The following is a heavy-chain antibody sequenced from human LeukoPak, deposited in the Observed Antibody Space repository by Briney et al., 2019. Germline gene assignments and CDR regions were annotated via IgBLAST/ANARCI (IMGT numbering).Heavy chain of an antibody. CDR3: ARDGTAGGFGDY. CDR2: ISSSSSYI. D-gene: IGHD1-1*01. Sequence: GGSLRLSCAASGFTFSSYSMNWVRQAPGKGLEWLSSISSSSSYIYYADSVKGRFTISRDNAKNSLYLQMNSLRAEDTAVYYCARDGTAGGFGDYWGQGTLVTVSS. V-gene: IGHV3-21*01. CDR1: GFTFSSYS. J-gene: IGHJ4*02.